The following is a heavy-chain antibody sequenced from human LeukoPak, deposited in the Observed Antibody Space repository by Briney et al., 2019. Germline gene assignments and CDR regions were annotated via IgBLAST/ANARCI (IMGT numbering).Heavy chain of an antibody. CDR3: ARVGSGCLDY. Sequence: ASVKVSCKASGGIFSSYAISWVRQAPGQGLEWMGRIIPIFGIANYAQKFQGRVTITADKSTSTAYMELSSLRSEDTAVYYCARVGSGCLDYWGQGTLVTVSS. D-gene: IGHD3-3*01. V-gene: IGHV1-69*04. CDR2: IIPIFGIA. J-gene: IGHJ4*02. CDR1: GGIFSSYA.